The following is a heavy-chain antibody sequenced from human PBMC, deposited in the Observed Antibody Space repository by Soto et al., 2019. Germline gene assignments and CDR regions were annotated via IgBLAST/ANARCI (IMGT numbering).Heavy chain of an antibody. Sequence: EVQLLESGGGLVQPGVSLRLSCAASGFTFNNYAMTWVRQAPGKGLEWVSAISGGGDTTSYADSVKGRFTVSTDGSKNSLYLQMRRRRAAGTALYYCAKGLGGSVSLTPRVDFWGQGTLVTAS. J-gene: IGHJ4*02. CDR2: ISGGGDTT. V-gene: IGHV3-23*01. CDR3: AKGLGGSVSLTPRVDF. D-gene: IGHD3-10*01. CDR1: GFTFNNYA.